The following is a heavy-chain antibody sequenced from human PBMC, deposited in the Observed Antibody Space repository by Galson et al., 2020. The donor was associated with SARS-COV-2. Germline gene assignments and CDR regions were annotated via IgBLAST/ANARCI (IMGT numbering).Heavy chain of an antibody. CDR1: GYNFMSYG. CDR2: ISAYNGNT. J-gene: IGHJ4*02. Sequence: ASVKVSCKASGYNFMSYGVTWVRQAPGQGLEWMGWISAYNGNTHYAQKLQGRVTMTIDTSTSTAYMELRSLRSDDTAVYYCARDRGLYSSSPSRFFDYCGQGTLVTVSS. D-gene: IGHD6-6*01. V-gene: IGHV1-18*04. CDR3: ARDRGLYSSSPSRFFDY.